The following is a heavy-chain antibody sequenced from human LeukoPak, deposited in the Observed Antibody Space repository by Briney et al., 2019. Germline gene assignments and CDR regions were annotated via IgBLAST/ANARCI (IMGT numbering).Heavy chain of an antibody. CDR1: GFTFSNYA. V-gene: IGHV3-23*01. Sequence: GGSLRLSCAASGFTFSNYAMNWVRQAPGKGLEWVSAISGSGGSTYYADSVKGRFTISRDNSKNTLYLQMNSLRAEDTAVYYCAKDTLSSGSYLAFDYWGQGTLVTVSS. CDR2: ISGSGGST. CDR3: AKDTLSSGSYLAFDY. D-gene: IGHD3-10*01. J-gene: IGHJ4*02.